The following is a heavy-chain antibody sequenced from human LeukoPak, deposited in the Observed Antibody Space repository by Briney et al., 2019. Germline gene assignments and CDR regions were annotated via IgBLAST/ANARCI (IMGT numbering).Heavy chain of an antibody. V-gene: IGHV4-4*07. Sequence: SETLSLTCTVSGGSISSYYWSWLRQPAGKGLEWIGRIYTSGSTNYNPSLKSRVTMSVDTSKNQFSLKLSSVTAADTAVYYCASQSNYGSGRSYYYYYMDVWGKGTTVTVSS. D-gene: IGHD3-10*01. J-gene: IGHJ6*03. CDR3: ASQSNYGSGRSYYYYYMDV. CDR1: GGSISSYY. CDR2: IYTSGST.